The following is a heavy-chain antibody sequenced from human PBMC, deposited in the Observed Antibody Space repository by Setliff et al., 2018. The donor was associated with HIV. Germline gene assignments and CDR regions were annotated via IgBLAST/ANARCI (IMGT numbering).Heavy chain of an antibody. CDR1: GYTFATYG. D-gene: IGHD6-13*01. V-gene: IGHV1-18*01. Sequence: GASVKVSCKASGYTFATYGISWVRQAPGQGLEWMGWISPYNGNTNYAQKVQGRVTMTTDTSTSTAYMELRSLRSDDTALYYCARVRNHLAVSPWYPYMDVWGKGTTVTVSS. CDR2: ISPYNGNT. J-gene: IGHJ6*03. CDR3: ARVRNHLAVSPWYPYMDV.